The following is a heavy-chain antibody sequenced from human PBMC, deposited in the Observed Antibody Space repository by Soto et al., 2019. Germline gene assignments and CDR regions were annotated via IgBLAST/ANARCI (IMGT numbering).Heavy chain of an antibody. D-gene: IGHD6-6*01. V-gene: IGHV4-34*01. CDR1: GGSFSGYY. CDR2: INHSGST. CDR3: ARVLYSSSSRDWFDP. J-gene: IGHJ5*02. Sequence: KPSETLSLTCAVYGGSFSGYYWSWIRQPPGKGLEWIGEINHSGSTNYNPSLKSRVTISVDTSKNQFSLKLSSVTAADTAVYYCARVLYSSSSRDWFDPWGQGTLVTVSS.